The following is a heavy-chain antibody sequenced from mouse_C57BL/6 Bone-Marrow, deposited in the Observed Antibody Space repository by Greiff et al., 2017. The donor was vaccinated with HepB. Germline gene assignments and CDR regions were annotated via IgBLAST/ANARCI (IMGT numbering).Heavy chain of an antibody. J-gene: IGHJ3*01. CDR3: GRGWYDYDEAY. D-gene: IGHD2-4*01. V-gene: IGHV5-17*01. Sequence: EVKLVESGGGLVKPGGSLKLSCAASGFTFSDYGMHWVRQAPEKGLEWVAYISSGSSTIYYADTVKGRFTISRDNAKNTLFLQMTSLRSEDTAMYYCGRGWYDYDEAYWGQGTLVTVSA. CDR2: ISSGSSTI. CDR1: GFTFSDYG.